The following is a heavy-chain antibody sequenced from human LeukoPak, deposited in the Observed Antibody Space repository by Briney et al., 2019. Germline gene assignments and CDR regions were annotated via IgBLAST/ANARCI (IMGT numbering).Heavy chain of an antibody. V-gene: IGHV3-72*01. CDR1: GFTFSDLY. CDR3: ARTTIAGGHYYFDS. D-gene: IGHD2-21*01. Sequence: GGSLRLSCAASGFTFSDLYMDWIRQAPGKGLEWVGRVRNKVNSYATEYAASVKGRFTISRDDSKTSLYLQMNSLKTEDTAVYYCARTTIAGGHYYFDSWGQGTLVTVSS. J-gene: IGHJ4*02. CDR2: VRNKVNSYAT.